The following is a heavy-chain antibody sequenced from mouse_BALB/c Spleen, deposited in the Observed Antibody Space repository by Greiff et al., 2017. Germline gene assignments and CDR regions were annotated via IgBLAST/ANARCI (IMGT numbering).Heavy chain of an antibody. CDR3: ARNGGGYVASWLAY. CDR1: EYDFPSHD. D-gene: IGHD2-14*01. V-gene: IGHV5-2*03. CDR2: INSDGGST. J-gene: IGHJ3*01. Sequence: EVKLVESGGGLVQPGESLKLSCESNEYDFPSHDMSWVRKTPEKRLELVAAINSDGGSTYYPDTMKRRFSISRDNTKKTLYLQMSSLRSDDTALYYCARNGGGYVASWLAYWGQGTLVTVSA.